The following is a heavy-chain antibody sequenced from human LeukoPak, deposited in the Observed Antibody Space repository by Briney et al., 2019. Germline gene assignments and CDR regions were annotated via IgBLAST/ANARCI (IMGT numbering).Heavy chain of an antibody. CDR3: ARGLGYCSGGSCYSVFPIDY. V-gene: IGHV3-11*01. J-gene: IGHJ4*02. CDR1: GFTFSDYY. CDR2: ISSSGSTI. Sequence: GSLRLSCAASGFTFSDYYMSWIRQAPGKGLEWVSYISSSGSTIYYADSVKGRFTISRDNAKNSLYLQMNSLRAEDTAVYYCARGLGYCSGGSCYSVFPIDYWGQGTLVTVSS. D-gene: IGHD2-15*01.